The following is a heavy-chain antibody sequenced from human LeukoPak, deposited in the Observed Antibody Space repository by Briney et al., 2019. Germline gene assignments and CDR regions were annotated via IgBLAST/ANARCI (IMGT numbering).Heavy chain of an antibody. J-gene: IGHJ6*03. CDR2: IRYDGSNK. V-gene: IGHV3-30*02. CDR1: GFTFSSYG. CDR3: ARVAGYYDLGYYMDV. D-gene: IGHD3-22*01. Sequence: PGGSLRLSCAASGFTFSSYGMHWVRQAPGKGLEWVAFIRYDGSNKYYADSVKGRFTISRDNSKNTLYLQMNSLRAEDTAVYYCARVAGYYDLGYYMDVWGKGTTVTISS.